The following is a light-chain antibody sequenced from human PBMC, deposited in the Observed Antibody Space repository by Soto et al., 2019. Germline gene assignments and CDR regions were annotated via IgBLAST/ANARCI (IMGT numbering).Light chain of an antibody. CDR3: LQHNSYPRA. CDR1: QGVGHD. CDR2: AAS. V-gene: IGKV1-17*01. Sequence: DIRLTQSPSSLSASVGDRVTITCRASQGVGHDLGWYQQKPGKAPKRLIYAASSLQSGVPSRFSGSGSGTEFPLTITSLQPEDFATYYCLQHNSYPRAFGQGTKVEIK. J-gene: IGKJ1*01.